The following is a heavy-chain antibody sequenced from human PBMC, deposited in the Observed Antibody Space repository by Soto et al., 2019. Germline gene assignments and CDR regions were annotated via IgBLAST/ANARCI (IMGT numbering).Heavy chain of an antibody. CDR2: IYHSVST. V-gene: IGHV4-30-2*01. Sequence: SETLSLTCAVSGGSISSGGYSWSWIRQPPGKGLECIGYIYHSVSTYYNPSLKSRVTISVDRSKNQFSLKLNSVTAADTAVYYCARRPLLGYWGQGSLVIVSS. CDR1: GGSISSGGYS. J-gene: IGHJ4*02. CDR3: ARRPLLGY.